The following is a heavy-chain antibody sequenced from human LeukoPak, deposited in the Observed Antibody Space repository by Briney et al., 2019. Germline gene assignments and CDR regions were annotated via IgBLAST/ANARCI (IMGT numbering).Heavy chain of an antibody. Sequence: SQTLSLTCTVSGGSISSGGYYWSWIRQHPGKGLEWIGYIYYSGSTYYNPSLKSRVTISVDTSKNQFSPKLSSVTAADTAVYYCARVWQQLVKGDAFDIWGQGTMVTVSS. V-gene: IGHV4-31*03. CDR1: GGSISSGGYY. D-gene: IGHD6-13*01. CDR3: ARVWQQLVKGDAFDI. CDR2: IYYSGST. J-gene: IGHJ3*02.